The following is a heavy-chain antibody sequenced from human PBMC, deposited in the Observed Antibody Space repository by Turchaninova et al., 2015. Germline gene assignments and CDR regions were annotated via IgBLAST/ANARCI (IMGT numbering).Heavy chain of an antibody. J-gene: IGHJ4*02. Sequence: QVPLVESGGGLVQPGGSLRLSCAASGIFSDYYMSWLRQAPVTGRAGISYINTGVKCNFYTNPVEARFTLARKTAKNSLYLQKKRLGWEDTAVYYCARGRGLGNGGHFDYWGQGTLVTVSS. CDR3: ARGRGLGNGGHFDY. CDR1: GIFSDYY. V-gene: IGHV3-11*04. CDR2: INTGVKCN. D-gene: IGHD7-27*01.